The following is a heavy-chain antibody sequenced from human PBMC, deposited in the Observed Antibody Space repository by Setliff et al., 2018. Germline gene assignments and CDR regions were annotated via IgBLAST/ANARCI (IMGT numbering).Heavy chain of an antibody. CDR2: IYTSGST. Sequence: SETLSLTCTVSGGSISSGSYYWSWIRQPAGKGLEWIGHIYTSGSTNYNPSLKSRVTISVDRSKNQFSLRLTSVTAADTAIYYCARVRNTQNGFFDYWSQGTLVTVS. CDR1: GGSISSGSYY. V-gene: IGHV4-61*09. CDR3: ARVRNTQNGFFDY. J-gene: IGHJ4*02. D-gene: IGHD1-1*01.